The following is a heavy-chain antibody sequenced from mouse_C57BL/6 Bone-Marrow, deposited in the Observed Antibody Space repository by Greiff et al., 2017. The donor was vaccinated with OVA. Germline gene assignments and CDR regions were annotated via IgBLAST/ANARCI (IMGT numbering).Heavy chain of an antibody. D-gene: IGHD3-3*01. CDR2: IYPGSGNT. CDR3: ARSGLMAMDY. CDR1: GYTFTDYY. Sequence: VKLQESGAELVRPGASVKLSCKASGYTFTDYYINWVKQRPGQGLEWIARIYPGSGNTYYNEKFKGKATLTAEKSSSTAYMQLSSLTSEDSAVYFCARSGLMAMDYWGQGTSVTVSS. J-gene: IGHJ4*01. V-gene: IGHV1-76*01.